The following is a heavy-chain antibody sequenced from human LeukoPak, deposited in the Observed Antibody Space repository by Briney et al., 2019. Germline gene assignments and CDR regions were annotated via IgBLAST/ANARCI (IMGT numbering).Heavy chain of an antibody. Sequence: ASVKVSCKASGYTFTSNVIHWVRRAPGQRLEWMGWINAYNGDTKYSQKFQGRVTIARDTSASTAYMELSSLRFEDTAVYYCARDRGGTGDFDYWGQGTLVTVSS. CDR3: ARDRGGTGDFDY. J-gene: IGHJ4*02. CDR1: GYTFTSNV. CDR2: INAYNGDT. D-gene: IGHD1-1*01. V-gene: IGHV1-3*01.